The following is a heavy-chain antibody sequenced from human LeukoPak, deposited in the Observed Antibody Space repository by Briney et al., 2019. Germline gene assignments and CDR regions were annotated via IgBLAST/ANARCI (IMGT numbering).Heavy chain of an antibody. Sequence: PSETLSLTCTVSGGSIISTDDYWGWIRQPPGTGPEWIGSIYYTGSTYHNPSLKSRVTISEDPSKNQFSLKLRSVTAADTAVYYCARGDGTAMDNAFDIWSQGTMVTVSS. CDR2: IYYTGST. CDR3: ARGDGTAMDNAFDI. CDR1: GGSIISTDDY. V-gene: IGHV4-39*07. J-gene: IGHJ3*02. D-gene: IGHD5-18*01.